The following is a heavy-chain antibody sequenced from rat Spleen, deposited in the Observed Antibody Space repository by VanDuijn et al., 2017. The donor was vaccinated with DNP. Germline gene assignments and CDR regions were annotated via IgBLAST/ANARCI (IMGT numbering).Heavy chain of an antibody. CDR3: TRGVYYGSSWAFDY. Sequence: EVQLVESGGGLVQPGRSLKLSCAASGFIFSNYYMAWVRQAPKKGLEWVAAISPSGSRPYSPDSVKGRFTISRDTAKSSLYLQMNSLKSEDTATYYCTRGVYYGSSWAFDYWGQGVMVTVSS. CDR2: ISPSGSRP. V-gene: IGHV5-27*01. J-gene: IGHJ2*01. D-gene: IGHD1-6*01. CDR1: GFIFSNYY.